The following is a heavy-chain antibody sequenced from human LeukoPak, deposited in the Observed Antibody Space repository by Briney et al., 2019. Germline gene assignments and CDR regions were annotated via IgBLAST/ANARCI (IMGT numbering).Heavy chain of an antibody. D-gene: IGHD5-24*01. Sequence: PGGSLRLSCAASGFTFSRYSMNWVRQAPGKGLEWVSSISSSSTYIYYADSVKGRSTVSRDNAKNSLYLQMNSLRAEDTALYYCARVGDGYKNDAFDIWGQGTMVTVSS. J-gene: IGHJ3*02. V-gene: IGHV3-21*01. CDR1: GFTFSRYS. CDR3: ARVGDGYKNDAFDI. CDR2: ISSSSTYI.